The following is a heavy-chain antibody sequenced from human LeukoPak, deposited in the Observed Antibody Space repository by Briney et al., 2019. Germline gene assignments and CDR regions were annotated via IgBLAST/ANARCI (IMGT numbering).Heavy chain of an antibody. CDR3: ARQYSYAYYFDY. Sequence: ASVKVSCKASGYSFTGYDMHWVRQAPGQGLEWLGRMNPNSGGTNYAQNFQGRVTMTRDTSINTAYMELSGLRSDDTAIYYCARQYSYAYYFDYWGQGTLVPVSS. D-gene: IGHD3-16*01. J-gene: IGHJ4*02. CDR2: MNPNSGGT. V-gene: IGHV1-2*06. CDR1: GYSFTGYD.